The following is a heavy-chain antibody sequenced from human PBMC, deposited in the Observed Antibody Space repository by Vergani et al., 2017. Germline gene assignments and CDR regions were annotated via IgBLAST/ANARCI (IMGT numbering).Heavy chain of an antibody. J-gene: IGHJ5*02. V-gene: IGHV1-2*02. CDR2: INPNSGGT. D-gene: IGHD3-10*01. CDR1: GYTFTGYY. CDR3: ARRDMVRGVIHNWFDP. Sequence: QVQLVQSGAEVKKPGASVKVSCKASGYTFTGYYMHWVRQAPGQGLEWMGWINPNSGGTNYAQKFQGRVTITRDTSISTAYMELSRLRSYDTAVYYCARRDMVRGVIHNWFDPWGQGTLVTVSS.